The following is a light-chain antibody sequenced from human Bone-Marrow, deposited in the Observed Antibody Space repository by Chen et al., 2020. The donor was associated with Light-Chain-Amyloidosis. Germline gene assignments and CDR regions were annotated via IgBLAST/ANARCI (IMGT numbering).Light chain of an antibody. Sequence: SYVLTQPPSVSVAPGQTARITCGADNIGTETVHWYQHKPGQAPVLVIYDDTDRPSGIPERFSGSTSANTATLTISRVEAGDEAEDYCQVAEITSDYEVFGTGTKVTVL. CDR3: QVAEITSDYEV. V-gene: IGLV3-21*02. CDR2: DDT. CDR1: NIGTET. J-gene: IGLJ1*01.